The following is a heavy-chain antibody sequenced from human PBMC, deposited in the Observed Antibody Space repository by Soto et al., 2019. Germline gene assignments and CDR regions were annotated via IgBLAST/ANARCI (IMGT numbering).Heavy chain of an antibody. D-gene: IGHD6-13*01. Sequence: GGSLRLSCAASGFTFDDYGMSWVRQAPGKGLEWVSGINWNGGRTGYAASVKGRFTISRDNAKNSLYLQMNILRAEDTALYHCTRGGIAAAGQSAAFDIWGQGTMVTVSS. J-gene: IGHJ3*02. CDR1: GFTFDDYG. CDR3: TRGGIAAAGQSAAFDI. CDR2: INWNGGRT. V-gene: IGHV3-20*01.